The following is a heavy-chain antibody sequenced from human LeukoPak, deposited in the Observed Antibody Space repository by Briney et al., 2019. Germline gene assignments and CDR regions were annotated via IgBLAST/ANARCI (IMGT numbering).Heavy chain of an antibody. J-gene: IGHJ4*02. CDR1: GFTFSSYG. Sequence: GGSLRLSCAASGFTFSSYGVHWVRQAPGKGLEWVAVISYDGSNKYYADSVKGRFTISRDNSKNTLYLQMNSLRAEDTAVYYCAGGYYYPYWGQGTLVTVSS. CDR3: AGGYYYPY. CDR2: ISYDGSNK. D-gene: IGHD3-22*01. V-gene: IGHV3-30*03.